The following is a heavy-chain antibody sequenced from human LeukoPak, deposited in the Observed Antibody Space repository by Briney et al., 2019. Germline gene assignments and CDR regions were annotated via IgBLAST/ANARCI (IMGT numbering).Heavy chain of an antibody. CDR1: GYTFTSYG. CDR2: ISAYNGNT. Sequence: ASVKVSCKASGYTFTSYGINWVRQAPGQRLEWMGWISAYNGNTNYAQKLQGRVTMTTDTSTSTAYMELRSLRSDDTAVYYCARVEIGYCSGGSCYLGRYWGQGTLVTVSS. J-gene: IGHJ4*02. D-gene: IGHD2-15*01. V-gene: IGHV1-18*01. CDR3: ARVEIGYCSGGSCYLGRY.